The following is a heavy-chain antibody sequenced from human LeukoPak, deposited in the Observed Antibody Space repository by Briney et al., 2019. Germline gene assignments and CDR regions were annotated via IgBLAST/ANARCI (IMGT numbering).Heavy chain of an antibody. D-gene: IGHD3-22*01. Sequence: GGSLRLSCAASGFTFSSYIMNWVRQAPGKGLEWGSSISSSSSYIYYADSVKGRFTISRDNANNSLYLQMNSLRAEDTAVYYCARDVYYDSSAQEWFDPWGQGTLVTVSS. V-gene: IGHV3-21*01. CDR1: GFTFSSYI. CDR2: ISSSSSYI. CDR3: ARDVYYDSSAQEWFDP. J-gene: IGHJ5*02.